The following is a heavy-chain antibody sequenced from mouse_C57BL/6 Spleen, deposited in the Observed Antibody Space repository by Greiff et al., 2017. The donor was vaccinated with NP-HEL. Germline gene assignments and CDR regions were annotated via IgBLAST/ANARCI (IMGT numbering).Heavy chain of an antibody. V-gene: IGHV1-78*01. D-gene: IGHD1-1*01. CDR3: ARATTVVAWYFDV. CDR2: IYPREGGT. Sequence: VQLQQSDAELVKPGASVKISCKVSGYTFTDHTIHWMKQRPEQGLEWIGYIYPREGGTRYKERFKGKATLTAAKSSSTAYMQLTSLTSEDSAVYFCARATTVVAWYFDVWSTGTTVTVSS. CDR1: GYTFTDHT. J-gene: IGHJ1*03.